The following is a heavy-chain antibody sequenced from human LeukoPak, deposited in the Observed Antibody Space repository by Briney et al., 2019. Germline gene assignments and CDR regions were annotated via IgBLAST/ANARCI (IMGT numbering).Heavy chain of an antibody. CDR1: GFTFTNNA. D-gene: IGHD3-9*01. Sequence: GGSLRLSCAASGFTFTNNAMSWVRQAPGKGLEWVSVLTGDRGSTYYANFVKGRFTISRDNSKNTLYLQMNSLRAGDPAVYYCAKEDLYYDILTGYLLNDAFDIWGQGTMVTVSS. CDR2: LTGDRGST. J-gene: IGHJ3*02. V-gene: IGHV3-23*01. CDR3: AKEDLYYDILTGYLLNDAFDI.